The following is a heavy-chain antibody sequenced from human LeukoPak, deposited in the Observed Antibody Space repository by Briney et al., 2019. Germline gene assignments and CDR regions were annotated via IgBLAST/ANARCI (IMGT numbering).Heavy chain of an antibody. D-gene: IGHD4-17*01. CDR1: GYSFTAYY. J-gene: IGHJ4*02. Sequence: ASVKVSCKASGYSFTAYYMHWVRQAPGQGLEWMGWINPNSGGTNYAQKFQGRVTMTRDTSISTAYLQWSSLKASDTAMYYCARREGYGEFDCWGQGTLVTVSS. CDR2: INPNSGGT. CDR3: ARREGYGEFDC. V-gene: IGHV1-2*02.